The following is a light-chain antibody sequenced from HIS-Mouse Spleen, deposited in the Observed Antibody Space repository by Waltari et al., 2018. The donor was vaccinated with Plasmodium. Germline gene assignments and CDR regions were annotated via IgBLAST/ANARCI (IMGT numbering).Light chain of an antibody. CDR1: RSNIGSNT. CDR3: AAWDDSLNGVV. J-gene: IGLJ2*01. CDR2: SNN. V-gene: IGLV1-44*01. Sequence: QSVLTQPPSASGTPGQRVTISCSGSRSNIGSNTVNWYQQLPGTAPKLLTYSNNPRPSGVPDRFSGSKSGTSASLAISGLQSEDEADYYCAAWDDSLNGVVFGGGTKLTVL.